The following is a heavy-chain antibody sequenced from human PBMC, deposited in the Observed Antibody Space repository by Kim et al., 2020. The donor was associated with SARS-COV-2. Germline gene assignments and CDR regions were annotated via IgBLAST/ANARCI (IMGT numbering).Heavy chain of an antibody. CDR3: ARDYCSSTSCYFWAGDYYGMDV. Sequence: GGSLRLSCAASGFTFSSYSMNWVRQAPGKGLEWVSSISSSSSYIYYADSVKGRFTISRDNAKNSLYLQMNSLRAEDTAVYYCARDYCSSTSCYFWAGDYYGMDVWGQGTTVTVSS. D-gene: IGHD2-2*01. J-gene: IGHJ6*02. CDR1: GFTFSSYS. V-gene: IGHV3-21*01. CDR2: ISSSSSYI.